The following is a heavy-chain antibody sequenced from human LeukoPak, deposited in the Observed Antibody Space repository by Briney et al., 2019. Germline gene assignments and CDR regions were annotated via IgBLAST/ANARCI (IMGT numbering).Heavy chain of an antibody. Sequence: GGSLRLSCAASGFTFSSYAMHWVRQAPGKGLEWVAVISYDGSNKYYADSVKGRFTISRDNSKNTLYLQMNSLRAEDTAAYYCARGVYGDYVFDYWGQGTLVTVSS. V-gene: IGHV3-30*04. D-gene: IGHD4-17*01. CDR2: ISYDGSNK. CDR1: GFTFSSYA. CDR3: ARGVYGDYVFDY. J-gene: IGHJ4*02.